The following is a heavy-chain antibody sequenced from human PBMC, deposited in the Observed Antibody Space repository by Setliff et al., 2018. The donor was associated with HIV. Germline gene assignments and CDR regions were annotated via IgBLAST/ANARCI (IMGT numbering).Heavy chain of an antibody. CDR3: ARDRRPDFDHGGWIDP. J-gene: IGHJ5*02. V-gene: IGHV4-34*09. Sequence: SETLSLTCAVYGGSFSGYYWTWIRQPPGKGLEWIADINHRTNSNYNPSLKSRVTISIDTSNNQFSLKLKSVTAADTAVYYCARDRRPDFDHGGWIDPWGQGTLVTVSS. CDR2: INHRTNS. D-gene: IGHD4-17*01. CDR1: GGSFSGYY.